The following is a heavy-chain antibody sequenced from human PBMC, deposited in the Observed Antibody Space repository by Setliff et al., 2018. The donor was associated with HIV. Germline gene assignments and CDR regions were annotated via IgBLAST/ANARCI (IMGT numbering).Heavy chain of an antibody. CDR3: ARPTGGSLGDYFDY. D-gene: IGHD3-16*01. V-gene: IGHV1-2*02. J-gene: IGHJ4*02. Sequence: ASVKVSCKASGYTFTVYYVHWVRQAPGQGLEWMGWINTNTGDTNFARKFQGRVTLTRDTSISTAYMGLSSLRSDDTAVYYCARPTGGSLGDYFDYWGQGTLVTVSS. CDR2: INTNTGDT. CDR1: GYTFTVYY.